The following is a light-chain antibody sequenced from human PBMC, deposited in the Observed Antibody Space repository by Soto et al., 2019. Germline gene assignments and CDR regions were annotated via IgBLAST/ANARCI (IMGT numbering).Light chain of an antibody. CDR3: SSYTGSSSFA. CDR2: DVT. Sequence: QSALTQPASVSGSPGQSITISCTGTSSDIGDYNYVSWYQQHPGKAPKLMIYDVTNRPSGVSNRFSGSKSGNTASLTISGLQAEDEADYYCSSYTGSSSFAFGTGTKVTVL. J-gene: IGLJ1*01. V-gene: IGLV2-14*01. CDR1: SSDIGDYNY.